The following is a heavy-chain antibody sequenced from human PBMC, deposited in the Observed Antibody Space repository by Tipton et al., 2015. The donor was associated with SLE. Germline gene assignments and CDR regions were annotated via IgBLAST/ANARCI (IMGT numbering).Heavy chain of an antibody. Sequence: QLVQSGGGVVQPGRSLRLSCAASGFTFSSYSMNWVRQAPGKGLEWVSSISSSSSYIYYADSVKGRFTISRDNAKNSLYLQMNSLRAEDTAVYYCAREGSSGWYEGYWYFDLWGRGTLVTVSS. D-gene: IGHD6-19*01. CDR3: AREGSSGWYEGYWYFDL. V-gene: IGHV3-21*01. CDR2: ISSSSSYI. J-gene: IGHJ2*01. CDR1: GFTFSSYS.